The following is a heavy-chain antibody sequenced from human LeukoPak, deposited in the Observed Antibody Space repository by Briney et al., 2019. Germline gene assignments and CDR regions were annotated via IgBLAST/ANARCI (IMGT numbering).Heavy chain of an antibody. J-gene: IGHJ4*02. Sequence: PGGSLRLSCAASGFTFSSYGMHWVRQAPGKGLEWVAVILYDGSNKYYADSVKGRFTISRDNSKNTLYLQMNSLRAEDTAVYYCAKDGPLYSSPHWGSSYFDYWGQGTLVTVSS. CDR2: ILYDGSNK. V-gene: IGHV3-30*18. CDR3: AKDGPLYSSPHWGSSYFDY. D-gene: IGHD6-13*01. CDR1: GFTFSSYG.